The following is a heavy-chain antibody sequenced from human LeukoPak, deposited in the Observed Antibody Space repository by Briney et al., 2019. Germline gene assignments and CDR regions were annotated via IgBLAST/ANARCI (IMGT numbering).Heavy chain of an antibody. V-gene: IGHV1-8*01. CDR1: GYTFTSYD. CDR3: ARSRYYYDSSGYYCFDY. CDR2: MNPNSGNT. D-gene: IGHD3-22*01. J-gene: IGHJ4*02. Sequence: ASVKVSCKASGYTFTSYDINWVRQATGQGLEWMGWMNPNSGNTGYAQKFQGRVTMTRNTSISTAYMELSSLRSEDTAVYYCARSRYYYDSSGYYCFDYWGQGTLVTVSS.